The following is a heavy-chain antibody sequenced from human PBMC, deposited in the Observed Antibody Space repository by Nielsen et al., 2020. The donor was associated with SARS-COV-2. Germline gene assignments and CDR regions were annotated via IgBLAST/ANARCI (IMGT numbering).Heavy chain of an antibody. J-gene: IGHJ3*02. V-gene: IGHV3-23*01. CDR2: ISGSGGST. CDR3: ARDLTPFVAVAYDAFDI. Sequence: GGSLRLSCAASGFTFSSYAMSWVRQAPGKGLEWVSAISGSGGSTYYADSVKGRFTISRDNSKNTLYLQMNSLRAEDTAVYYCARDLTPFVAVAYDAFDIWGQGTMVTVSS. CDR1: GFTFSSYA. D-gene: IGHD6-19*01.